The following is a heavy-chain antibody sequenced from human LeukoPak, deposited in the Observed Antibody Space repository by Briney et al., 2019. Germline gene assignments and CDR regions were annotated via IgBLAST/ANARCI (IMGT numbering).Heavy chain of an antibody. V-gene: IGHV3-23*01. Sequence: QPGGSLRVSCAASGFTFNDYAMSWVRQAPGKGLEWVSAISISGGSTYYADSVRGRFTISRHNSKNTLSLQMNSLRGEDTAVYYCATRHGSGSLDYWGQGTLVTVSS. J-gene: IGHJ4*02. D-gene: IGHD3-10*01. CDR1: GFTFNDYA. CDR3: ATRHGSGSLDY. CDR2: ISISGGST.